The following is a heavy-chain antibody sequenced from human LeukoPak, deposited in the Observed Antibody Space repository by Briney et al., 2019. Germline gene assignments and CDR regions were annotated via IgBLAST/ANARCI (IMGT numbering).Heavy chain of an antibody. V-gene: IGHV4-39*01. D-gene: IGHD5-18*01. Sequence: PSETLSLTCTVSGGSISSSGYYWGGIRQPPGKWLEWIASMSYSGTTYYSPSLKSRVTISVDTSKNQFSLKLSSVTAADTAVYFCARSGYSFLVDSWGQGTLVTVSA. CDR1: GGSISSSGYY. CDR3: ARSGYSFLVDS. CDR2: MSYSGTT. J-gene: IGHJ4*02.